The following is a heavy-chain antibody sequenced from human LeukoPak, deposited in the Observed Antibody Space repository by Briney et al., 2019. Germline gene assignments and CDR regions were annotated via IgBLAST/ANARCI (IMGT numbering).Heavy chain of an antibody. CDR3: ARGDSGRWLHSSRAFDI. CDR2: IYYSGST. D-gene: IGHD5-24*01. V-gene: IGHV4-59*01. J-gene: IGHJ3*02. CDR1: GGSISSYY. Sequence: PSETLSLTCTVSGGSISSYYWSWIRQPPGKGLEWIGYIYYSGSTNYNPSLKSRVTISVDTSKNQFSLKLSSVTAADTAVYYCARGDSGRWLHSSRAFDIWGQGTMVTVSS.